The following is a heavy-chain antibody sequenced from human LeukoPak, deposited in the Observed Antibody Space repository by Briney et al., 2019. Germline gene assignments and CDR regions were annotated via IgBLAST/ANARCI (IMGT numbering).Heavy chain of an antibody. D-gene: IGHD4-17*01. Sequence: PGGSLRLSCAASGFTFSSYSMNWVRQAPGKGLEWVSYISSSSSTIYYADSVKGRFTIPRDNAKNSLYLQMNSLRAEDTAVYYCAREYGDRGIDYWGQGTLVTVSS. CDR2: ISSSSSTI. V-gene: IGHV3-48*01. CDR3: AREYGDRGIDY. J-gene: IGHJ4*02. CDR1: GFTFSSYS.